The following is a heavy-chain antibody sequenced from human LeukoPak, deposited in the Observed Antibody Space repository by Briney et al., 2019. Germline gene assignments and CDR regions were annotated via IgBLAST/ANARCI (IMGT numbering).Heavy chain of an antibody. CDR2: IKEDGGEK. Sequence: GGSLRVSCAASGFTFSNYWMSWVRQAPGKGREWVASIKEDGGEKYYVDSVKGRFTVSRDNAKNSFYLQMNSLRVEDTAVYYCARGHYGMDVWGQGTTVTVSS. J-gene: IGHJ6*02. CDR1: GFTFSNYW. V-gene: IGHV3-7*01. CDR3: ARGHYGMDV.